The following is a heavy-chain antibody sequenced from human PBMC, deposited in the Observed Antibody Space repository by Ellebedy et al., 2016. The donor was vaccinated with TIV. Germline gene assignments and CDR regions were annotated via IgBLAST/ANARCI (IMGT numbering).Heavy chain of an antibody. V-gene: IGHV3-53*01. CDR2: IYSAGNT. D-gene: IGHD3/OR15-3a*01. J-gene: IGHJ4*02. Sequence: GESLKISCAVSGFSLSSNYMSWVRQAPRKGLEWVPIIYSAGNTYYADSVKGRFTISRDTSKNTVFLQMNSLRAEDTAVYYCARVDLGLAFDYWGRGTLVTVSS. CDR1: GFSLSSNY. CDR3: ARVDLGLAFDY.